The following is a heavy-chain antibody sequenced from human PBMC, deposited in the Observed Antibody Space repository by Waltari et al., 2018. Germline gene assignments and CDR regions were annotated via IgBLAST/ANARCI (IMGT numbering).Heavy chain of an antibody. CDR1: GGTFSSYA. D-gene: IGHD6-6*01. CDR2: IIPIFGTA. CDR3: ARDLRVAARPGGYYFDY. V-gene: IGHV1-69*13. J-gene: IGHJ4*02. Sequence: QVQLVQSGAEVKKPGSSVTVSCKASGGTFSSYAISWVRQAPGQGLEWMGGIIPIFGTANYAQKFQGRVTITADESTSTAYMELSSLRSEDTAVYYCARDLRVAARPGGYYFDYWGQGTLVTVSS.